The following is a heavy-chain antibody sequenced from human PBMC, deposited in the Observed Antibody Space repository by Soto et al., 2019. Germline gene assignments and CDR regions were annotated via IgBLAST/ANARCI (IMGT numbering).Heavy chain of an antibody. J-gene: IGHJ4*02. CDR2: ISGSGDRI. D-gene: IGHD6-19*01. CDR3: VKDTQWLPRGNFDY. CDR1: GFTFNSFA. V-gene: IGHV3-23*01. Sequence: EVQLLESGGGLVQPGGSLRLSCSTSGFTFNSFAMNWARQAPGEGLEWVSSISGSGDRIHYADSVRGRFTVSRDPSTNTVYLQMNSLRAEDTAVYFCVKDTQWLPRGNFDYWGQGTLVTVSS.